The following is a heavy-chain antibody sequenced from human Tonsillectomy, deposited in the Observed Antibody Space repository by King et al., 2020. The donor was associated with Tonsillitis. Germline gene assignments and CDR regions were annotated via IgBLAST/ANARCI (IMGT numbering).Heavy chain of an antibody. D-gene: IGHD1-26*01. CDR3: AKGARELPHAFDI. V-gene: IGHV3-23*04. Sequence: VQLVESGGGLEQPGGSLRLSCAASGFTLSSYAMSWVRQAPGKGLEWVSVISGSGGRTYYADSVKGRLTISRDNSKNTLYLQMNSLRAEDTAVYYCAKGARELPHAFDIWGQGTMVTVSS. J-gene: IGHJ3*02. CDR2: ISGSGGRT. CDR1: GFTLSSYA.